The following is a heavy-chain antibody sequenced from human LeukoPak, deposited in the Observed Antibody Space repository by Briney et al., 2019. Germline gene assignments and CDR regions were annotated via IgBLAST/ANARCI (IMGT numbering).Heavy chain of an antibody. CDR1: GGSFSGYY. CDR2: INHSGST. D-gene: IGHD3-22*01. V-gene: IGHV4-34*01. Sequence: SETLSLTCAVYGGSFSGYYWSWIRQPPGKGLEWIGEINHSGSTNYNPSLKSRVTISVDTSKNQFSLKLSSVTAADTAVYYCADSSGYHGIAFDIWGQGTMVTVSS. J-gene: IGHJ3*02. CDR3: ADSSGYHGIAFDI.